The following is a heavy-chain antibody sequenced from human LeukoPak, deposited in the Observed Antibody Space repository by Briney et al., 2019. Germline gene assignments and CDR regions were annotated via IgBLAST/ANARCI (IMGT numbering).Heavy chain of an antibody. CDR3: ARHPISHLIIAAAGYFDY. D-gene: IGHD6-13*01. Sequence: PSETLSLTCTVSGGSISSSSYYLGWIRQPPGKGLEWIVSIYYSGSTYYNPSLKSRVTISVDTSKNQFSLKLSSVTAADTAVYYCARHPISHLIIAAAGYFDYWGQGTLVTVSS. CDR2: IYYSGST. CDR1: GGSISSSSYY. J-gene: IGHJ4*02. V-gene: IGHV4-39*01.